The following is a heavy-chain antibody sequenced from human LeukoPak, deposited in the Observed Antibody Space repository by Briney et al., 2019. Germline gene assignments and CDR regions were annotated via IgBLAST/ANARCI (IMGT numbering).Heavy chain of an antibody. Sequence: PSETLSLTCAVYGGSFSGYYWSWIRQPPGKGLEWIGEINHSGSTNYNPSLKSRVTISVDTSKNQFSLELSSVTAADTAVYYCASGTTYYYYMDVWGKGTTVTVS. V-gene: IGHV4-34*01. CDR3: ASGTTYYYYMDV. CDR2: INHSGST. CDR1: GGSFSGYY. J-gene: IGHJ6*03. D-gene: IGHD1-14*01.